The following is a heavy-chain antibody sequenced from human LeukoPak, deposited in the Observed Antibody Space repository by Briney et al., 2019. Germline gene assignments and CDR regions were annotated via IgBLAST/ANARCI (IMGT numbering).Heavy chain of an antibody. Sequence: SETLSLTCTVSGGSISSSSYYWGWIRQPPGKGLEWIGSIYYSGGTYYNPSLKSRVTISVDTSKNQFSLKLSSVTAADTAVYYCARPLPGYSSGWYPFDYWGQGTLVTVSS. J-gene: IGHJ4*02. CDR3: ARPLPGYSSGWYPFDY. CDR1: GGSISSSSYY. V-gene: IGHV4-39*01. CDR2: IYYSGGT. D-gene: IGHD6-19*01.